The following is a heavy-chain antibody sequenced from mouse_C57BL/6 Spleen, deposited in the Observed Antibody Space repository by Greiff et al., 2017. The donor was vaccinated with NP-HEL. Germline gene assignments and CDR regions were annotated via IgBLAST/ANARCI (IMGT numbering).Heavy chain of an antibody. D-gene: IGHD3-3*01. Sequence: QVQLQQSGAELVRPGTSVKVSCKASGYAFTNYLIEWVKQRPGQGLEWIGVINPGSGGTNYNEKFKGKATLTADKAASTAYMQLSSLTSEDSAVYFCAREGDWPFAYWGKGALVTVSA. V-gene: IGHV1-54*01. CDR1: GYAFTNYL. J-gene: IGHJ3*01. CDR2: INPGSGGT. CDR3: AREGDWPFAY.